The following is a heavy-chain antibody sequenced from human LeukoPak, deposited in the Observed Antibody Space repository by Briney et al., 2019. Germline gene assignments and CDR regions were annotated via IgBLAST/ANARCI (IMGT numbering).Heavy chain of an antibody. D-gene: IGHD6-13*01. J-gene: IGHJ4*02. CDR1: GFTFSSYA. Sequence: GGSLRLSCAASGFTFSSYAMSWVRQAPGKGLEWVSAISGSGGSTYYAGSVKGRFTISRDNSKNTLYLQMNSLRAEDTAVYYCAKRTKQQLVSPCDYWGQGTLVTVSS. CDR2: ISGSGGST. V-gene: IGHV3-23*01. CDR3: AKRTKQQLVSPCDY.